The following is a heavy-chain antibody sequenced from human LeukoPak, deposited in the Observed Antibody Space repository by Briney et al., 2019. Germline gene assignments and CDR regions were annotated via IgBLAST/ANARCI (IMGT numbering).Heavy chain of an antibody. D-gene: IGHD3-22*01. V-gene: IGHV1-18*01. CDR2: ISAYNGNT. J-gene: IGHJ1*01. CDR3: ASGSGRMVVVPNFFQH. CDR1: GYTFTSYG. Sequence: EASVKVSCKASGYTFTSYGISWVRQAPGQGLEWMGWISAYNGNTNYAQKLQGRVTMTTDTSTSTAYMELRSLRSDDTAVYYCASGSGRMVVVPNFFQHWGQGTLVTVSS.